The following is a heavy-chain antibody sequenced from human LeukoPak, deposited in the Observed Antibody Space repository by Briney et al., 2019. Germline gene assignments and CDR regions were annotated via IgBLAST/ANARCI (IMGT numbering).Heavy chain of an antibody. V-gene: IGHV4-31*03. CDR1: GGSISSGGYY. Sequence: SQTLSLTCTVSGGSISSGGYYWSWIRQHPGKGLEWIGYIYYSGSTYYNPSLKSRVTISVDTSKNQFSLKLSSVTAADTAVYYCAALYYDILTGYYRFDPWGQGTLVTVSS. D-gene: IGHD3-9*01. J-gene: IGHJ5*02. CDR3: AALYYDILTGYYRFDP. CDR2: IYYSGST.